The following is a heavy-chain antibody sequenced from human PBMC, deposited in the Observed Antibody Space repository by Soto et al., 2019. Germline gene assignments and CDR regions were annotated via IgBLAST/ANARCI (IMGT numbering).Heavy chain of an antibody. V-gene: IGHV3-23*01. D-gene: IGHD3-3*01. CDR1: GFTFSSYA. CDR3: AKDKGQGSNDFWSGYYPTYFDY. Sequence: PGGSLRLSCAASGFTFSSYAMSWVRQAPGKGLEWVSAISGSGGSTYYADSVKGRFTISRDNSKNTLYLQMNSLRAEDTAVYYCAKDKGQGSNDFWSGYYPTYFDYWGQRTPVTVSS. J-gene: IGHJ4*02. CDR2: ISGSGGST.